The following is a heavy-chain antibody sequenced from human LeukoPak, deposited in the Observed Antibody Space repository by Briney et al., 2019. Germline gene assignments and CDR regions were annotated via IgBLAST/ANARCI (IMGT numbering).Heavy chain of an antibody. CDR3: ARDLGGGDGYYYYGMDV. Sequence: ASVKVSCKASGYTFTGYYMHWVRQAPGQGLEWMGWINPNSGGTSYAQKFQGRVTMTRDTSISTAYMELSRLRSDDTAVYYCARDLGGGDGYYYYGMDVWGQGTTVTVSS. CDR1: GYTFTGYY. D-gene: IGHD2-21*01. V-gene: IGHV1-2*02. CDR2: INPNSGGT. J-gene: IGHJ6*02.